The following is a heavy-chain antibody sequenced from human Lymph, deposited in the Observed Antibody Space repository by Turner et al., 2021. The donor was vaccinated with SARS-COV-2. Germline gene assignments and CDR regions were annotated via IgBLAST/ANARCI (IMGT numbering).Heavy chain of an antibody. V-gene: IGHV4-59*11. Sequence: QEQLQASGPRLGKRLEPLSRTCTVSGGSMNSHHWSWIRQPPGKRLEWIGYTYYRGSTNYNPSLKSRVTISADTSKNQFSRKLTSVTAADTAIYYCARETVNNWVDPWGQGILVTVSS. J-gene: IGHJ5*02. D-gene: IGHD2-21*02. CDR2: TYYRGST. CDR1: GGSMNSHH. CDR3: ARETVNNWVDP.